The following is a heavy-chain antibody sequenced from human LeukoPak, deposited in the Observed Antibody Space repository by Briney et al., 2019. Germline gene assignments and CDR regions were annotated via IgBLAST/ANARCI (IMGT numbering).Heavy chain of an antibody. Sequence: SVKVSCKASGGTFSSYAISWVRQAPGQGLEWMGRIIPILGIANYAQKFQGRVTITADKSTSTAYMELSSLRSEDTAVYYCARTGSVAGNGAYFQHWGQGTLVTVSS. CDR2: IIPILGIA. D-gene: IGHD6-19*01. V-gene: IGHV1-69*04. CDR3: ARTGSVAGNGAYFQH. CDR1: GGTFSSYA. J-gene: IGHJ1*01.